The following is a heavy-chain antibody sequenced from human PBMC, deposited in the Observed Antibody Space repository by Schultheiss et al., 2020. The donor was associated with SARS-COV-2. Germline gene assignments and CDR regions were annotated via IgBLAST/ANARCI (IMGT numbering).Heavy chain of an antibody. CDR2: ISGSGVST. Sequence: GGSLRLSCAASGFTFSNYALKWVRQAPGKGLEWVSGISGSGVSTYYADSVKGRFNISRDNSKNMLYLQMYNLRGEDTAVYYCARDGPNWAYDFWGQGTPVTVSS. J-gene: IGHJ4*02. V-gene: IGHV3-23*01. D-gene: IGHD2-8*01. CDR3: ARDGPNWAYDF. CDR1: GFTFSNYA.